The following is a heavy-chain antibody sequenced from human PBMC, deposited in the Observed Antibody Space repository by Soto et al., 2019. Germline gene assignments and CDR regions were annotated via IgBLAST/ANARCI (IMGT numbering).Heavy chain of an antibody. J-gene: IGHJ3*02. CDR3: AKTANGWFSAFDI. D-gene: IGHD6-19*01. Sequence: EVQLLESGGGLVQPGGSLRLSCAASGFTFSSYAMSWARQAPGQRLEWVSAISGSGGTTYYADSVKGRFTFSRDNSKNALYLQMNRRRAEDTFVYYCAKTANGWFSAFDIWGQGTMVTVSS. CDR1: GFTFSSYA. CDR2: ISGSGGTT. V-gene: IGHV3-23*01.